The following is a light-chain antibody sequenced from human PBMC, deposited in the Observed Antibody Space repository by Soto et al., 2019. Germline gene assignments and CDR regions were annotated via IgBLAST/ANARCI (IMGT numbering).Light chain of an antibody. CDR2: GAS. CDR1: QSVSSSY. V-gene: IGKV3-20*01. J-gene: IGKJ4*01. Sequence: EIVLTQSPGTLPLSPGERATLSCRASQSVSSSYLAWYQQKPGQAPRLLIYGASSRATGIPDRFSGSGSGTDFTLTISRLEPEDFAVCYCQQYGSSPLSFGGGTKVEIK. CDR3: QQYGSSPLS.